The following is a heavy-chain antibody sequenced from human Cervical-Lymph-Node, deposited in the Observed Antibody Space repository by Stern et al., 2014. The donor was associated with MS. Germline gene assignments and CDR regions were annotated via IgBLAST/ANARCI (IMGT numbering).Heavy chain of an antibody. D-gene: IGHD1-26*01. CDR1: GFTFSSYS. V-gene: IGHV3-21*01. J-gene: IGHJ3*02. Sequence: EVQLVESGGGLVKPGGSLRLSCAASGFTFSSYSMNWVRQAPGKGLEWVSSISSSSSYIYYADTVKGRFTISRDNAKNSLYLQMNSLRAEDTAVYYCVRDLLNSGHDAFDMRGQGTMVTVSS. CDR2: ISSSSSYI. CDR3: VRDLLNSGHDAFDM.